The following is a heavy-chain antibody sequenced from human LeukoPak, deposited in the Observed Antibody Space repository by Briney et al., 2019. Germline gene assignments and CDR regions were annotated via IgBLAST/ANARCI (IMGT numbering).Heavy chain of an antibody. CDR2: ITSSSSYT. D-gene: IGHD6-6*01. CDR1: GFSFSYYS. J-gene: IGHJ4*02. V-gene: IGHV3-21*01. Sequence: PGGSLRLSCAASGFSFSYYSMNWVRQAPGKGLEWVSSITSSSSYTHYADSVRGRFTISRDNAKNSLYLQMNSLRAEDTAVYYCAKYSSSPRLLDYWGQGTLVTVSS. CDR3: AKYSSSPRLLDY.